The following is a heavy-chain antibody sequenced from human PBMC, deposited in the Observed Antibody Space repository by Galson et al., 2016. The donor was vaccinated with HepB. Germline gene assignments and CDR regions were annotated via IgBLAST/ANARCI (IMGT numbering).Heavy chain of an antibody. V-gene: IGHV3-30*03. Sequence: SLRLSCAASGFTFSKYGMHWVRQAPGKGLEWVAVISYDGNNKYYADAVKGRFTISRDNSKNTLYRQMNSLRDEDTAVYYCARVRWGYCGGDCSSPYFDYWSQGTLVTVSS. D-gene: IGHD2-21*02. J-gene: IGHJ4*02. CDR3: ARVRWGYCGGDCSSPYFDY. CDR2: ISYDGNNK. CDR1: GFTFSKYG.